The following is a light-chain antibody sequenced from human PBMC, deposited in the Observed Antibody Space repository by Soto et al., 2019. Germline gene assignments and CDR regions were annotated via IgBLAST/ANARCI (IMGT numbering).Light chain of an antibody. J-gene: IGKJ5*01. V-gene: IGKV3-20*01. CDR1: QSVSSTY. CDR3: QQYVRSPVT. Sequence: IVLTQSPGALSLSPGERATLSCRASQSVSSTYLAWYQQKPGQAPRLIMYGASSRATGIPDRFSGSGSGTEFSLTISSLQSEDFAVYYCQQYVRSPVTFGQGTRLEIK. CDR2: GAS.